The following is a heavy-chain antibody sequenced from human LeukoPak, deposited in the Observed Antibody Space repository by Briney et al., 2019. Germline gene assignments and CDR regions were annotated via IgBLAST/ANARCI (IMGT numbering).Heavy chain of an antibody. CDR2: MKPNSGNT. CDR3: TRGPNPFAVAGYFDY. CDR1: GYTFTSYD. J-gene: IGHJ4*02. Sequence: GASVKVSCKASGYTFTSYDINWVRQATGQGLEWMGWMKPNSGNTGYAQKFQGRVTMTRNTSISTAYMELSSLRSEDTAVYYCTRGPNPFAVAGYFDYWGQGTLVTVSS. D-gene: IGHD6-19*01. V-gene: IGHV1-8*01.